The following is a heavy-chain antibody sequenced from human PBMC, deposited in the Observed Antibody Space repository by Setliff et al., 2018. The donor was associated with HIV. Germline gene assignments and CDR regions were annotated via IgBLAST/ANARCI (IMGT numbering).Heavy chain of an antibody. V-gene: IGHV3-21*01. CDR3: ALYPGIAVAGNN. CDR1: GFTFSSYN. J-gene: IGHJ4*02. Sequence: GGSLRLSCAASGFTFSSYNMNWVRQAPGKGLEWVSSISSSSSFIDHADSVKGRFTISRDNAKNSLYLQMNSLRAEDTAVYYCALYPGIAVAGNNWGQGTLVTVS. CDR2: ISSSSSFI. D-gene: IGHD6-19*01.